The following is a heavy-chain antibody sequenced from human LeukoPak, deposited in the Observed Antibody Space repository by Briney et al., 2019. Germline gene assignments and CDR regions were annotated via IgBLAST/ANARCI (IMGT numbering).Heavy chain of an antibody. Sequence: GRSLRLSCAASGFTFSTYAMHWVRQAPGKGLEPVALMSYDGGDKNYADSVKGRFTISRDNPRNTLYLQMNGLRDEDTAVYYCARDSLGSIDSWGQGTLVTVSS. V-gene: IGHV3-30-3*01. CDR1: GFTFSTYA. CDR2: MSYDGGDK. CDR3: ARDSLGSIDS. D-gene: IGHD6-13*01. J-gene: IGHJ4*02.